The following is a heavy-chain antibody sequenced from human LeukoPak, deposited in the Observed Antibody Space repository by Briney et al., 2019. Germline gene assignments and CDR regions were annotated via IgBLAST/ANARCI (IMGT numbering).Heavy chain of an antibody. Sequence: ASVKVSCKASGYTFTSYYMHWVRQAPGQGLEWMGIINPSGGSTSYAQKFQGRVTMTRDTSTSTVYMELSSLRSEDTAVYYCARAYYDILTGPLGPYEGFDYWGQGTLVTVSS. V-gene: IGHV1-46*01. CDR2: INPSGGST. CDR1: GYTFTSYY. CDR3: ARAYYDILTGPLGPYEGFDY. D-gene: IGHD3-9*01. J-gene: IGHJ4*02.